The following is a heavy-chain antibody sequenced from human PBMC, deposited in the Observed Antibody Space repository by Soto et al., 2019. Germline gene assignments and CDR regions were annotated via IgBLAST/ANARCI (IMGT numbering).Heavy chain of an antibody. D-gene: IGHD5-12*01. Sequence: GGSLRLSCAASGFTFSDAWISLVRPAPGMGLEWVGRIKSKTDGGTTDYAAPVKGRFTISRDDPKNTLHLQMNSLRTEDTAVHYCTNDGYNTDAFDIWGQGTMVTVSS. V-gene: IGHV3-15*01. CDR1: GFTFSDAW. J-gene: IGHJ3*02. CDR3: TNDGYNTDAFDI. CDR2: IKSKTDGGTT.